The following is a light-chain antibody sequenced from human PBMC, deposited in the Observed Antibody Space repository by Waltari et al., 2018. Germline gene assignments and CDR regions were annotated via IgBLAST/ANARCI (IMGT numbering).Light chain of an antibody. CDR3: QQSFSSPWT. J-gene: IGKJ1*01. CDR2: AAS. CDR1: QNIRTP. Sequence: DIQMTQSPSSLSASVGDTVTVPCRASQNIRTPLNWYQQKPATAPKLLIYAASTFHRGVPSRFSAGASGTDFTLTVTNLQPDDFAVYFCQQSFSSPWTFGQGTRV. V-gene: IGKV1-39*01.